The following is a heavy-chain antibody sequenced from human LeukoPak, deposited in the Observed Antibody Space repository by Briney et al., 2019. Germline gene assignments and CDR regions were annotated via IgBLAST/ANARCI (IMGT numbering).Heavy chain of an antibody. J-gene: IGHJ4*02. D-gene: IGHD4-17*01. CDR1: GGSISSYY. CDR3: ARYYGDGAVVFDY. CDR2: IYYSGST. V-gene: IGHV4-30-4*08. Sequence: SETLSLTCTVSGGSISSYYWSWIRQPPGKGLEWIGYIYYSGSTYHNPSLKSRVTISVDTSKNQFSLKLSSVTAADTAVYYCARYYGDGAVVFDYWGQGTLVTVSS.